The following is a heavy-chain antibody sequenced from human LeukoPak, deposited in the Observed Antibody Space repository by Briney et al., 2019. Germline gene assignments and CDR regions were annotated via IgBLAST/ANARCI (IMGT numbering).Heavy chain of an antibody. V-gene: IGHV3-23*01. CDR2: ISGSGGST. CDR3: AKKGGDYVRAFDY. J-gene: IGHJ4*02. D-gene: IGHD4-17*01. CDR1: GFTFSSYA. Sequence: GGSLRLSCAASGFTFSSYAMSWVRQAPGKGLEGVSAISGSGGSTYYADSVKGRFTIARDNSKNTLYLQMNSPRAEDTAVYYCAKKGGDYVRAFDYWGQGTLVTVSS.